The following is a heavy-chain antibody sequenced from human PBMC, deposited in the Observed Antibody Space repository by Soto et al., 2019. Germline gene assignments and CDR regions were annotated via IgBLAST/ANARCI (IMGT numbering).Heavy chain of an antibody. Sequence: QVQLVESGGGVVQPGRSLRLSCAASGFTFSSYAMHWVRQAPGKGLAWVAVISYDGSNKYYADSVKGRFTISRDNSKNTLYLQMNSLRAEDTAVYYCARELRYCSSTSCYRGLGMDVWGQGTTVTVSS. V-gene: IGHV3-30-3*01. CDR3: ARELRYCSSTSCYRGLGMDV. CDR2: ISYDGSNK. CDR1: GFTFSSYA. D-gene: IGHD2-2*01. J-gene: IGHJ6*02.